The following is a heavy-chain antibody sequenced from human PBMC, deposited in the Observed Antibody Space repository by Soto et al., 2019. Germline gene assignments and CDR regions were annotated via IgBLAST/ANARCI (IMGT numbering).Heavy chain of an antibody. CDR2: IYYSGTT. CDR3: ARRYGGNFDY. Sequence: QVQLQESGPGLVKPSETLSLTCTVSGGSISSYYWSWIRQRPGKGLEWLWYIYYSGTTNYNPSLKSRVTISVDTSKTQFSLKLSSVTAADTAVYYCARRYGGNFDYWGQGTLVTVSS. D-gene: IGHD1-26*01. V-gene: IGHV4-59*01. CDR1: GGSISSYY. J-gene: IGHJ4*02.